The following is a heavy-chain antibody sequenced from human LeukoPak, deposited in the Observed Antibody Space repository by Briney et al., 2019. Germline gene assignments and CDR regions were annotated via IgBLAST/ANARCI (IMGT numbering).Heavy chain of an antibody. CDR2: ISSSSSYI. V-gene: IGHV3-21*01. Sequence: GGSLRLSCAASGFTFSSYSMNWVRQAPGKGLEWVSSISSSSSYIYYADSVKGRFTVSRDNAKNSLYLQMNSLRVEDTAVYYCAREEYWTVTTVGTTFDYWGQGTLVTVSS. D-gene: IGHD4-23*01. CDR3: AREEYWTVTTVGTTFDY. CDR1: GFTFSSYS. J-gene: IGHJ4*02.